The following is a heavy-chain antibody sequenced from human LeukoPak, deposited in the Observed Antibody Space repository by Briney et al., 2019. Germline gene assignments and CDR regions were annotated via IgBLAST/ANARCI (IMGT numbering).Heavy chain of an antibody. J-gene: IGHJ6*02. D-gene: IGHD3-10*01. CDR2: ISAYNGNT. Sequence: ASVKVSCKASGYTFTSYGISWVRQAPGQGLEWMGWISAYNGNTNYAQKLQGGVTMTTDTSTSTAYMELRSLRSDDTAVYYCARWGSGSYYKYYYYYGMDVWGQGTTVTVSS. CDR1: GYTFTSYG. V-gene: IGHV1-18*01. CDR3: ARWGSGSYYKYYYYYGMDV.